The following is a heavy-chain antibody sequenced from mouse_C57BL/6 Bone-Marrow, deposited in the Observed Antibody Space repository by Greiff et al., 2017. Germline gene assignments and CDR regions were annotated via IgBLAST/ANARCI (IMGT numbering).Heavy chain of an antibody. D-gene: IGHD2-1*01. J-gene: IGHJ4*01. V-gene: IGHV1-81*01. CDR3: AREAYGKLRFSYYAMDY. CDR1: GYTFTSYG. Sequence: QVQLKQSGAELARPGASVKLSCKASGYTFTSYGISWVKQRTGQGLEWIGEIYPRSGNTYYNEKFQGKATLTADKSSSTAYMELRSLTSEDSAVYFCAREAYGKLRFSYYAMDYWGQGTSVTVSS. CDR2: IYPRSGNT.